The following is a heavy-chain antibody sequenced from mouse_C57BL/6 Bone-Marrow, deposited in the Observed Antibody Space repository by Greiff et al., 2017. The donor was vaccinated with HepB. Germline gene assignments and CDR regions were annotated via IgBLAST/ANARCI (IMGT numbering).Heavy chain of an antibody. J-gene: IGHJ1*03. CDR3: AMIYYYGSSSWYFDV. D-gene: IGHD1-1*01. CDR1: GFTFSDYY. Sequence: EVKLVESAGGLVQPGSSMKLSCTASGFTFSDYYMAWVRQVPEKGLEWVANINYDGSSTYYLDSLKSRFIISRDNAKNILYLQMSSLKSEDTATYYCAMIYYYGSSSWYFDVWGTGTTVTVSS. V-gene: IGHV5-16*01. CDR2: INYDGSST.